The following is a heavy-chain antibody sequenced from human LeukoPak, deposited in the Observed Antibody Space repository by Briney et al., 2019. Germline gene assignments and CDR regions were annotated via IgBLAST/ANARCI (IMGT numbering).Heavy chain of an antibody. CDR3: AKDRSDSSSRYSSFDY. D-gene: IGHD6-13*01. Sequence: GAMRLSCAASGFTFSSYSMSWVRRAPGEGREWVSTISGSGGSTYYADSVTGRFTISRDNSKNTLYLQMNSLRAEDTAVYYCAKDRSDSSSRYSSFDYWGQGTLVTVSS. CDR1: GFTFSSYS. CDR2: ISGSGGST. V-gene: IGHV3-23*01. J-gene: IGHJ4*02.